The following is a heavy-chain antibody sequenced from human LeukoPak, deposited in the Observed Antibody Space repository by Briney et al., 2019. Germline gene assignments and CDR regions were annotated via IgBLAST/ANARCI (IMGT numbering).Heavy chain of an antibody. J-gene: IGHJ6*02. V-gene: IGHV4-34*01. CDR1: GGSFSGYY. Sequence: SETLSLTCAVYGGSFSGYYWSWIRQPPGKGLEWIGEINHSGSTNYNPSLKSRVTISIDTSKNQFSLKLSSVTAADTAVYYCATITNIVVVPAAIRRDGMDVWGQGTTVTVSS. CDR3: ATITNIVVVPAAIRRDGMDV. CDR2: INHSGST. D-gene: IGHD2-2*02.